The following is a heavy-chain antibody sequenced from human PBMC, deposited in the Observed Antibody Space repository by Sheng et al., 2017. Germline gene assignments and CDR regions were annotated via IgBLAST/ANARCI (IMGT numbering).Heavy chain of an antibody. J-gene: IGHJ4*02. CDR3: AKDRDWGSYFDY. D-gene: IGHD7-27*01. CDR2: ISGSGGST. V-gene: IGHV3-23*04. CDR1: GFTFSSYA. Sequence: EVQLVESGGGLVQPGGSLRLSCAASGFTFSSYAMSWVRQAPGKGLEWVSVISGSGGSTYDADSVKGRLTISRDNSKNTLYLQMNSLRAEDTAVYYCAKDRDWGSYFDYWGQGTLVTVSS.